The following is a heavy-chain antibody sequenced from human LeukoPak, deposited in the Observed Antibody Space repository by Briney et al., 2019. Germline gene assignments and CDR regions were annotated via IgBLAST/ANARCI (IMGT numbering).Heavy chain of an antibody. J-gene: IGHJ4*02. V-gene: IGHV3-30*02. CDR1: GFTFSSYS. Sequence: GGSLRLSCAASGFTFSSYSMNWVRQAPGKGLEWVAFIRYDGSNKYYADSVKGRFTISRDNSKNTLYLQMNSLRAEDTAVYYCAKDLVSGSSGPTDYWGQGTLVTVSS. D-gene: IGHD1-26*01. CDR2: IRYDGSNK. CDR3: AKDLVSGSSGPTDY.